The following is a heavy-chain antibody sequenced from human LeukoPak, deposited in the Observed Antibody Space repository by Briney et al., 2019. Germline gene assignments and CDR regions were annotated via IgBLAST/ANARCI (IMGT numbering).Heavy chain of an antibody. J-gene: IGHJ6*03. V-gene: IGHV1-69*05. CDR1: GGTFNSYA. CDR3: ARSTDYYYYMDV. Sequence: ASVKVSCKSSGGTFNSYAISWVRQAPGQGLEWMGGIIPIFGTANYAQKFQGRVTITTDESTSTAYMELSSLRSEDTAVYYCARSTDYYYYMDVWGKGTRSPSP. CDR2: IIPIFGTA. D-gene: IGHD2-21*02.